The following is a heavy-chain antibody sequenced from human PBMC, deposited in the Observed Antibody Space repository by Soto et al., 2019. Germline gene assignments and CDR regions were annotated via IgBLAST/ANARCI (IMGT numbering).Heavy chain of an antibody. J-gene: IGHJ4*02. V-gene: IGHV4-30-4*01. D-gene: IGHD2-15*01. Sequence: NPSETLSLTCTVSGGSISSGDYYWSWIRQPPGKGLEWIGYIYYSGSTYYNPSLKSRVTISVDTSKNQFSLKLSSVTAADTAVYYCARAPVVVAASAGFDYWRQGTLVTVSS. CDR2: IYYSGST. CDR3: ARAPVVVAASAGFDY. CDR1: GGSISSGDYY.